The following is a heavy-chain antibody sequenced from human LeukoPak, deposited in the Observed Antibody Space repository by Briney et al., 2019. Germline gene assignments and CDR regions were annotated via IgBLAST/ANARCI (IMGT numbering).Heavy chain of an antibody. CDR1: GGSISSYY. D-gene: IGHD5-12*01. J-gene: IGHJ3*02. V-gene: IGHV4-59*08. CDR2: IYYSGSS. Sequence: SETLSLTCTVPGGSISSYYWSWIRQPPGKGLEWIGYIYYSGSSNYNPSLKSRVTISVDTSKNQFSLKLSSVTAADTAVYYCARRGYDADAFDIWGQGTMVTVSS. CDR3: ARRGYDADAFDI.